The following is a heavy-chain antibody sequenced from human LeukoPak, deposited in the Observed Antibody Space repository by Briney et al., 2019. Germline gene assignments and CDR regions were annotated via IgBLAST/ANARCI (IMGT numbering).Heavy chain of an antibody. CDR3: AKQGGDSSSGNWQTLDN. V-gene: IGHV5-51*01. D-gene: IGHD6-19*01. CDR1: GYSFTSHW. J-gene: IGHJ4*02. Sequence: GESLKISRKGSGYSFTSHWIGWVRQMPGKGLELMGIIHPPDSNTRYSPSFQGQVTISVDKSISTAYLQWSSLKASDSAMYYCAKQGGDSSSGNWQTLDNWGQGTLVTVSS. CDR2: IHPPDSNT.